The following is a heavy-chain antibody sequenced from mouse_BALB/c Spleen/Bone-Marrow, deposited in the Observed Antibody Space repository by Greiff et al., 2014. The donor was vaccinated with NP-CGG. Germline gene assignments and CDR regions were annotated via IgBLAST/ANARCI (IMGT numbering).Heavy chain of an antibody. Sequence: VQLQQPGAELVKPGASVKLSCTASGFNIKDTYIHWVKQRPEQGLEWIGRIDPANGNAKYDPKFQGKATITADTSSNTVYLHVSSLTSEDTAVYHCARWKFTTVGDGWFTYWGQGTLVTVSA. J-gene: IGHJ3*01. CDR3: ARWKFTTVGDGWFTY. CDR2: IDPANGNA. D-gene: IGHD1-1*01. CDR1: GFNIKDTY. V-gene: IGHV14-3*02.